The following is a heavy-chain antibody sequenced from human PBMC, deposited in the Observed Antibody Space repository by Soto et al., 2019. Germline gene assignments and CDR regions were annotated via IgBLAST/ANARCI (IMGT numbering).Heavy chain of an antibody. CDR3: AREVSAAAGTSYYFDY. Sequence: SETLSLTCTVSGGSISSGGYYWSWIRQHPGKGLEWIGYIYYSGSTYYNPSLKSRVTISVDTSKNQFSLKLSSVTAADTAVYYCAREVSAAAGTSYYFDYWGQGTLVTVSS. CDR2: IYYSGST. J-gene: IGHJ4*02. V-gene: IGHV4-31*03. CDR1: GGSISSGGYY. D-gene: IGHD6-13*01.